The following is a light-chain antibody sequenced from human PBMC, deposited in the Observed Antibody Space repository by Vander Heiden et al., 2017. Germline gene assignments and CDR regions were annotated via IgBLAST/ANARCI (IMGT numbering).Light chain of an antibody. J-gene: IGKJ4*01. CDR1: QSISSH. Sequence: DIQMTQSPSSLSASVGDRVTITCRASQSISSHLNWYQQKPGKAPKLLIYGASSLQTGVPSRFSGSGSGTDFTLSITSLRPEDFATYYCQQSYSAPLSFGGGTKVEIK. V-gene: IGKV1-39*01. CDR2: GAS. CDR3: QQSYSAPLS.